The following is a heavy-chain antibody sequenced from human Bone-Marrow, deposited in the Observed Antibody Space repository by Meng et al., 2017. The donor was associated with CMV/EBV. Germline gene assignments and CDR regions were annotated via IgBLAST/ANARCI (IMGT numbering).Heavy chain of an antibody. CDR1: GGSISSYY. CDR3: ARGRHGSSWYFDYFDY. CDR2: IYYSGST. Sequence: SETLSLTCTVSGGSISSYYWSWIRQPPGKGLEWIGYIYYSGSTNYNPPLKSRVTISVDTSKNQFSLKLSSVTAADTAVYYCARGRHGSSWYFDYFDYWGQGTLVTVSS. J-gene: IGHJ4*02. D-gene: IGHD6-13*01. V-gene: IGHV4-59*01.